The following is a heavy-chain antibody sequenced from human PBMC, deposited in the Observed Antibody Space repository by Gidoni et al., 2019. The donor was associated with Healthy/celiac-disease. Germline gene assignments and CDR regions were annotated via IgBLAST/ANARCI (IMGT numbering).Heavy chain of an antibody. CDR1: GGSISSSSYY. V-gene: IGHV4-39*01. CDR3: ARRRQSRRFDY. Sequence: QLQLQESGPGLVKPSETLSLPCTVSGGSISSSSYYWGWIRQPPGKGLEWIGSIYYSGSTYYNPSLKSRVTISVDTSKNQFSLKLSSVTAADTAVYYCARRRQSRRFDYWGQGTLVTVSS. J-gene: IGHJ4*02. CDR2: IYYSGST.